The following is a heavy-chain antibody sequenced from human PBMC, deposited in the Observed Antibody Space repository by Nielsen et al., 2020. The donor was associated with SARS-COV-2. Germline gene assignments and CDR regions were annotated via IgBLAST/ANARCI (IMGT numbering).Heavy chain of an antibody. CDR2: IYYSGST. J-gene: IGHJ4*02. V-gene: IGHV4-61*01. CDR1: GGSVSCGSNY. CDR3: AREMAGTIGADY. Sequence: SETLSLTCTVSGGSVSCGSNYWSWIRQPPGKGLEWIGYIYYSGSTNYNPSLKSRVTISVDTSKNQFSLKLSYVTAADTAVYYCAREMAGTIGADYWGQGTLVTVSS. D-gene: IGHD6-19*01.